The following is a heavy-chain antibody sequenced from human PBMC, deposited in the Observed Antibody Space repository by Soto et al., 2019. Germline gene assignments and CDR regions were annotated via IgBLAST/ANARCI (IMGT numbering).Heavy chain of an antibody. V-gene: IGHV1-69*01. D-gene: IGHD6-13*01. CDR2: IIPIFGTA. Sequence: QVQLVQSGAEVKKPGSSVKVSCKASGGTFSSYAISWVRQAPGQGLEWMGGIIPIFGTANYAQKFQGRVTITADESTSTAYMERSSLRSEDTAVYYCARGSYSSSWPPSYGMDVWGQGTTVTVSS. CDR1: GGTFSSYA. CDR3: ARGSYSSSWPPSYGMDV. J-gene: IGHJ6*02.